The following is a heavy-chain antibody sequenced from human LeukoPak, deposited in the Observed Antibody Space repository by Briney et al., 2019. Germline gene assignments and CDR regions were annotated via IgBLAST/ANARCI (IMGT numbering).Heavy chain of an antibody. CDR3: ARDDPQWIQPRGYFDY. D-gene: IGHD5-18*01. Sequence: GGSLRLSCAASGFTFSSYGMHWVRQAPGKGLEWVAVIWYDGSNKYYADSVKGRFTISRDNSKNTLYLQMNSLRAEDTAVYYCARDDPQWIQPRGYFDYWGQGTLVTVSS. CDR2: IWYDGSNK. J-gene: IGHJ4*02. CDR1: GFTFSSYG. V-gene: IGHV3-33*01.